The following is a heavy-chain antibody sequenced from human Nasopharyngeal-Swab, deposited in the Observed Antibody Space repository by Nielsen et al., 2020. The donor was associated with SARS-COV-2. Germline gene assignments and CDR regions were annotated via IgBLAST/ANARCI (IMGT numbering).Heavy chain of an antibody. CDR3: AKDLWPPYGMDV. J-gene: IGHJ6*02. V-gene: IGHV3-23*01. CDR1: GFSFSSYA. D-gene: IGHD3-16*01. CDR2: LSASGGST. Sequence: GGSLRLSCAASGFSFSSYAMSWVRQAPGKGLEWVSALSASGGSTYYADSVKGRFTISRDTSKDTLDLHMHSLRAEDSAVYFCAKDLWPPYGMDVWGQGTAGTVSS.